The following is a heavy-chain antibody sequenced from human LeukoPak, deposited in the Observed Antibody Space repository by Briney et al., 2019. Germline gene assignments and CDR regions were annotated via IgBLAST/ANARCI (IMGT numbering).Heavy chain of an antibody. CDR2: IYYSGST. V-gene: IGHV4-39*07. Sequence: SETLSLTCTVSGGSMSSSSYCWGWIRQPPGKGLEWIGSIYYSGSTYQNPSLKSRVTISVDTSKNQFSLKLSSVTAADTAVYYCARVPTMTFFDYWGQGTLVTVSS. CDR1: GGSMSSSSYC. J-gene: IGHJ4*02. D-gene: IGHD2-2*01. CDR3: ARVPTMTFFDY.